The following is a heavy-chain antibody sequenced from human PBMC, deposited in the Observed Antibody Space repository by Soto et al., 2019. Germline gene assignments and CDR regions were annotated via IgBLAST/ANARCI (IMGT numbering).Heavy chain of an antibody. CDR1: GFTFSSYG. CDR2: ISYDGSNK. Sequence: GGSLRLSCAASGFTFSSYGMHWVRQAPGKGLEWVAVISYDGSNKYYADSVKGRFTISRDNSKNTLYLQMNSLRAEDTAVYYCAKVRVTYYYDSSGYYSLYDYGGQGTLVTVSS. CDR3: AKVRVTYYYDSSGYYSLYDY. J-gene: IGHJ4*02. V-gene: IGHV3-30*18. D-gene: IGHD3-22*01.